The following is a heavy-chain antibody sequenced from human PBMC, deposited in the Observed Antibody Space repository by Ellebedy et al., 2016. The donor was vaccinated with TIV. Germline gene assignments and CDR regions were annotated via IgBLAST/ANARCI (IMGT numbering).Heavy chain of an antibody. CDR2: IKQDGTDK. V-gene: IGHV3-7*03. J-gene: IGHJ5*01. Sequence: GESLKISCAASGLTSSINVIDWVRQAPGKGLEWLANIKQDGTDKNYVDSVRGRFTISRDNAKKSLYLQMNSLRAEDTAIYFCARGLSDYGDFELDSWGQGTLVTVSS. CDR1: GLTSSINV. CDR3: ARGLSDYGDFELDS. D-gene: IGHD4-17*01.